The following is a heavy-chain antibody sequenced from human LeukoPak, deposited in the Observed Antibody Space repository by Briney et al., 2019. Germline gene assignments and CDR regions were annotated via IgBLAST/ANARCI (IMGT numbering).Heavy chain of an antibody. CDR2: VSSEGSNK. D-gene: IGHD3-10*01. Sequence: GGSLRLSCAASGFTFSDYGMQWVRQAPGKGPEWVAVVSSEGSNKYYGDSVKGRFIISRDNSMNTLYLQMNSLRAEDTAVYYCARSKGFGEFFDAFDIWGQGTLVTVSS. CDR3: ARSKGFGEFFDAFDI. CDR1: GFTFSDYG. J-gene: IGHJ3*02. V-gene: IGHV3-30*19.